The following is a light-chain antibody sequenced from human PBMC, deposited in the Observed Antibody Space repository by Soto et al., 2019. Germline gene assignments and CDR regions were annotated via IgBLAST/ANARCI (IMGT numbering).Light chain of an antibody. CDR1: KSVNNN. CDR3: QQYNNWPPLT. Sequence: DIVMTQSPATLSVSPGERAILSCRASKSVNNNLAWYQQKPGQAPRLLIYGASSRATGIPARFSGSGSGTEFTLSISSLQSEDFAIYYWQQYNNWPPLTFGGGTKVEIK. CDR2: GAS. J-gene: IGKJ4*01. V-gene: IGKV3-15*01.